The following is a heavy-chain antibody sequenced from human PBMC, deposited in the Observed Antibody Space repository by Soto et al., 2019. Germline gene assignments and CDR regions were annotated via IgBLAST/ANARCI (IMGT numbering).Heavy chain of an antibody. Sequence: GGSLRLSCAASGFTFSSYAMSWVRQAPGKGLEWVSAISGSGGSTYYADSVKGRFTISRDNSKNTLYLQMNSLTAEDTAVYFCAKRRGAGGHFDYWGQGALVTVSS. CDR3: AKRRGAGGHFDY. CDR2: ISGSGGST. D-gene: IGHD2-15*01. J-gene: IGHJ4*02. V-gene: IGHV3-23*01. CDR1: GFTFSSYA.